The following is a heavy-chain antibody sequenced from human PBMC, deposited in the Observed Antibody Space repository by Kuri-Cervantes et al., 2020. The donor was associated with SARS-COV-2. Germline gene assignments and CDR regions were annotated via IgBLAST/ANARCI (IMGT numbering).Heavy chain of an antibody. Sequence: SGPTLVKPTQTLTLTCTFSGFSLSTSGMCVSWIRQPPGKALEWLARIDWDDDKYYSTSLKTRLTISKDTSKNQVVLTMTNMDPVDTATYYCARNTNPSSSGNWFDPWGQGTLVTVSS. J-gene: IGHJ5*02. V-gene: IGHV2-70*11. CDR3: ARNTNPSSSGNWFDP. CDR2: IDWDDDK. D-gene: IGHD6-6*01. CDR1: GFSLSTSGMC.